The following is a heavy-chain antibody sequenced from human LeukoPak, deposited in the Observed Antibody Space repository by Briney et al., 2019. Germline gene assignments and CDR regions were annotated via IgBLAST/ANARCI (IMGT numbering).Heavy chain of an antibody. CDR1: GFTFSSYS. D-gene: IGHD6-6*01. V-gene: IGHV3-21*01. CDR3: ARGTSISSDHCDY. J-gene: IGHJ4*02. Sequence: PGGSLRLSCAASGFTFSSYSMNWVRQAPGKGLEWVSSISSSSSYIYYADSVKGRFTISRDNTKNSLYLQMNSLRAEDTAVYYCARGTSISSDHCDYWGQGTLVTVSS. CDR2: ISSSSSYI.